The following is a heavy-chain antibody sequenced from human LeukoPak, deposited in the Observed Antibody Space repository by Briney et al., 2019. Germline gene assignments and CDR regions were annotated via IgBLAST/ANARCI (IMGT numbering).Heavy chain of an antibody. CDR3: AKVPTRRIVSWGHFEY. Sequence: PGGSLRLSCAASGFTLDDYAMHWVRQAPGKGLEWVSLISWDGGSTYYADSMKGRFTISRDTSKNSLYLQMYSLRPEDTALYYCAKVPTRRIVSWGHFEYWGRGTLVTVSS. D-gene: IGHD2/OR15-2a*01. CDR1: GFTLDDYA. CDR2: ISWDGGST. J-gene: IGHJ4*02. V-gene: IGHV3-43D*03.